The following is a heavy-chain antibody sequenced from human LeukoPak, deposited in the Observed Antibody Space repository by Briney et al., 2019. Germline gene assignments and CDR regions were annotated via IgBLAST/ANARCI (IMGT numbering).Heavy chain of an antibody. Sequence: GGSLRLSCAASGFTFSSYSMNWVRQAPGKGLEWVSSISSSSSYIYYADSVKGRFTISRDNAKNSLYLQMNSPRAEDTAVYYCARDPGGIRYDYWGQGTLVTVSS. CDR3: ARDPGGIRYDY. CDR1: GFTFSSYS. CDR2: ISSSSSYI. V-gene: IGHV3-21*01. J-gene: IGHJ4*02. D-gene: IGHD3-16*01.